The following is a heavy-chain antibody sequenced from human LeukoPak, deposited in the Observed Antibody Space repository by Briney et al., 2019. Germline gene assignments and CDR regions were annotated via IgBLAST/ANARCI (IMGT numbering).Heavy chain of an antibody. CDR1: GVTFSSYA. V-gene: IGHV3-30*07. CDR3: VRSAGLCGGSGSGCYPHWFDP. CDR2: ISYDGSNK. J-gene: IGHJ5*02. Sequence: GRSLRLSCAASGVTFSSYAMHWVRQAPGKGLEWVAVISYDGSNKYYAESVKGRLTISRDNSKNTLYLQMNSLRVEDTAIYYCVRSAGLCGGSGSGCYPHWFDPWGRGTLVTVSS. D-gene: IGHD2-8*02.